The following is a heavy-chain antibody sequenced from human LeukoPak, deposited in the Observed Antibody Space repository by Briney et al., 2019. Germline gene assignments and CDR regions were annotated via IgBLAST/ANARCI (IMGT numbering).Heavy chain of an antibody. V-gene: IGHV4-4*09. J-gene: IGHJ3*02. CDR2: IYTSGST. CDR1: GGSTSSYY. D-gene: IGHD3-3*01. Sequence: SETLSLTCTVSGGSTSSYYWSWIRQPPGKGLEWIGYIYTSGSTNYNPSLKSRVTISVDTSKNQFSLKLSSVTAADTAVYYCARQNEWLGAFDIWGQGTMVTVSS. CDR3: ARQNEWLGAFDI.